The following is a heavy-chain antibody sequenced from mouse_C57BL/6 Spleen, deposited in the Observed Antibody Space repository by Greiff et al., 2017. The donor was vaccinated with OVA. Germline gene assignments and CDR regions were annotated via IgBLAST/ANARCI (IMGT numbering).Heavy chain of an antibody. CDR1: GYTFTSYW. D-gene: IGHD6-1*01. Sequence: QVQLQQPGAELVKPGASVKMSCKASGYTFTSYWITWVKQRPGQGLEWIGDLYPGSGSTNYNEKFKGKATLTVDTSSSTAYMQLSSLTSEDSAVYYCALAFYYAMDYWGQGTSVTVSS. CDR3: ALAFYYAMDY. J-gene: IGHJ4*01. CDR2: LYPGSGST. V-gene: IGHV1-55*01.